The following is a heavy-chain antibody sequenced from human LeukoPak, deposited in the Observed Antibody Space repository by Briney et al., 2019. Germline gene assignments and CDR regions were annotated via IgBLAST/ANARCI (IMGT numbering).Heavy chain of an antibody. CDR1: GGSFSGYY. CDR3: ARGRSGSDFDY. D-gene: IGHD1-26*01. CDR2: INHSGST. V-gene: IGHV4-34*01. J-gene: IGHJ4*02. Sequence: PSETLSLTCAVYGGSFSGYYWSWIRQPPGKGLEWIGEINHSGSTNYNPSLKSRVTISVDTSKNQLSLKLISVTAADTAVYYCARGRSGSDFDYWGQGTLVTISS.